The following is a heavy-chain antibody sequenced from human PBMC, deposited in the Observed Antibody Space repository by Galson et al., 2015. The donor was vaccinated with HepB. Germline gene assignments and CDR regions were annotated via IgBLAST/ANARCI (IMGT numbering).Heavy chain of an antibody. CDR1: GFTFVNFA. CDR3: AKLPHYSAYDPNYFQY. CDR2: ISATGVDT. D-gene: IGHD5-12*01. J-gene: IGHJ4*02. Sequence: SLRLSCAASGFTFVNFAMSWVRQAPGTGLECVSTISATGVDTFYADSVKGRFTISRDNSRNTLHLQMNSLRAGDTAVYYCAKLPHYSAYDPNYFQYWGQGALVTVSS. V-gene: IGHV3-23*01.